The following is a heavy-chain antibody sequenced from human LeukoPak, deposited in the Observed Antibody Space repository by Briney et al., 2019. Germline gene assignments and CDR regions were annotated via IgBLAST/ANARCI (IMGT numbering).Heavy chain of an antibody. CDR1: GFTVSSNY. J-gene: IGHJ3*02. V-gene: IGHV3-53*01. CDR2: IYSGGTT. D-gene: IGHD3-10*01. Sequence: GGSLRLSCAASGFTVSSNYMSWVRQAPGKGLDWVSVIYSGGTTYYADSVKGRFTISRDNSKNTLYLQMNSLRAEDTAVYYCAKYHGSGSYYNFHAFDIWGQGTMVTVSS. CDR3: AKYHGSGSYYNFHAFDI.